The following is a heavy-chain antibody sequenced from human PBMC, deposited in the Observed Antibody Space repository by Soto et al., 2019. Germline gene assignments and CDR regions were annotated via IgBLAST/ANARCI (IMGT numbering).Heavy chain of an antibody. D-gene: IGHD1-26*01. V-gene: IGHV2-26*01. CDR2: IFSNDEK. CDR1: GFSLSNARMG. Sequence: QVTLKESGPVLVKPTETLTLTCTVSGFSLSNARMGVSWIRQPPGKALEWLAHIFSNDEKSYSTSLKIRLTISKDTSKSQVVLTMTNMDPVDTATYYCARHGRGVGARPLDYWGQGTLVTVSS. J-gene: IGHJ4*02. CDR3: ARHGRGVGARPLDY.